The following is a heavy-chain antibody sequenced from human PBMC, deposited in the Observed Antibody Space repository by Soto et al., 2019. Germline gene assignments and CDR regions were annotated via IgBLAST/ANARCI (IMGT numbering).Heavy chain of an antibody. Sequence: QLHLVQSGAVVKKPGASVTVSCSASGYPVTAYYMHWVRQAPGRGLEWMGGINPATGAAKYTQTFQGSVTMTRDPSTSTVFMELGGLTSEDAAVFYCARGGGVGVAGSAAFDMWGQGTLVTVSS. D-gene: IGHD3-3*01. V-gene: IGHV1-2*02. CDR2: INPATGAA. CDR3: ARGGGVGVAGSAAFDM. J-gene: IGHJ3*02. CDR1: GYPVTAYY.